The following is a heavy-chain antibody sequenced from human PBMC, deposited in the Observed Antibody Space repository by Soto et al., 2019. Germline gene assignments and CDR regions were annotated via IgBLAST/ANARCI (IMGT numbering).Heavy chain of an antibody. D-gene: IGHD6-6*01. V-gene: IGHV4-31*11. Sequence: SETLSLTGAVSGGSIISASYSWNWIRQSLGRGLEWIGHIYSSGSTYYNPSLKSRVSISVDTSNNQFSLKLTSVTAADTAVYFCAREDAARIERWFDAWGQGILVTVSS. CDR3: AREDAARIERWFDA. J-gene: IGHJ5*02. CDR2: IYSSGST. CDR1: GGSIISASYS.